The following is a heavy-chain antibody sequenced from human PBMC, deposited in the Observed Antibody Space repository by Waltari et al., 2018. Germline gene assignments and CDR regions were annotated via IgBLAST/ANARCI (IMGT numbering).Heavy chain of an antibody. Sequence: QITLKESGPTLVKPTQTLTLTCTFSGFSLSTSGVGVGWIRQPPGKALEWLALIYWNDDKRYSPSLKSRLTITKDTSKNQVVLTMTNMDPVDTATYYCAHRPVFWSGYSYYYYYGMDVWGQGTTVTVSS. D-gene: IGHD3-3*01. V-gene: IGHV2-5*01. CDR3: AHRPVFWSGYSYYYYYGMDV. CDR1: GFSLSTSGVG. J-gene: IGHJ6*02. CDR2: IYWNDDK.